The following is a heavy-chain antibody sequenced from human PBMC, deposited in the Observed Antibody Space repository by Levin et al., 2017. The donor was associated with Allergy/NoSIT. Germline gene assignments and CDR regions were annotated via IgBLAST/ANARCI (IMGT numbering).Heavy chain of an antibody. CDR1: GFTIKDYY. CDR3: ARETCTSSTCEYHYYYYYGLDV. V-gene: IGHV3-11*01. Sequence: KRGESLKISCAASGFTIKDYYMSWIRQAPGKGLEWVSYISSSGSTKYYSDSVKGRFTISRDNAKNSLFLQMNSLRADDTAVYYCARETCTSSTCEYHYYYYYGLDVWGQGTTVTVSS. J-gene: IGHJ6*02. CDR2: ISSSGSTK. D-gene: IGHD2-2*01.